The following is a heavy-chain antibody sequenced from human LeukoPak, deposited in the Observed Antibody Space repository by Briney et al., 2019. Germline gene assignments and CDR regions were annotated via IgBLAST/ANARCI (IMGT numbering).Heavy chain of an antibody. V-gene: IGHV1-2*02. Sequence: ASVKVSCKASGYTFTGYYMHWVRQAPGQGLEWMGWINPNSGGTNYAQKFQGRVTMTRDTSISTAYMELSRLRSDDTAVYYCARGRLLRYFAGGYYYYMDVWGKGTTVTVSS. CDR3: ARGRLLRYFAGGYYYYMDV. CDR1: GYTFTGYY. CDR2: INPNSGGT. D-gene: IGHD3-9*01. J-gene: IGHJ6*03.